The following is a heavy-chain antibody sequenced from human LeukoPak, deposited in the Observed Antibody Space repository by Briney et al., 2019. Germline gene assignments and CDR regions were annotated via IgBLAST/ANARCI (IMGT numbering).Heavy chain of an antibody. Sequence: GGSLRLSCAASGFTFSSYAMTWVRQAPGKGLEWVSAISGSGGYTNYADSVKGRFTISRDNSKTTLYLQMNSLRAEDTAVYYCAMQWLVLGAFDYWGQGTLVTVSS. D-gene: IGHD6-19*01. CDR1: GFTFSSYA. V-gene: IGHV3-23*01. CDR2: ISGSGGYT. CDR3: AMQWLVLGAFDY. J-gene: IGHJ4*02.